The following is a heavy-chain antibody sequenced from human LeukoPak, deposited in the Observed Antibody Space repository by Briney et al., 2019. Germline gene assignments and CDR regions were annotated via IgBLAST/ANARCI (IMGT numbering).Heavy chain of an antibody. CDR2: IKQDGSEK. J-gene: IGHJ6*03. CDR1: GFTFSSYW. Sequence: GGSLRLSCVASGFTFSSYWMSWVRQAPGKGLQWVANIKQDGSEKNYVDSVKGRFSISRDNAKNSLYLQMNSLTAEDTAVYYCARNPPGIVGAPTHYCYYMDVWGRGTTVTISS. D-gene: IGHD1-26*01. CDR3: ARNPPGIVGAPTHYCYYMDV. V-gene: IGHV3-7*01.